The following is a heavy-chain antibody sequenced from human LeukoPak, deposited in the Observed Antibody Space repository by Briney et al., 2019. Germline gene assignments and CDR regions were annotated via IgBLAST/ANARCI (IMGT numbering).Heavy chain of an antibody. J-gene: IGHJ6*02. D-gene: IGHD1-26*01. CDR1: AYTFTDYY. V-gene: IGHV1-2*06. CDR2: INPSSGDT. CDR3: ARGVRELPAQYYYYYGMDV. Sequence: ASAKVSCKASAYTFTDYYVHWVRQAPGQGLEWMGRINPSSGDTNYAQNFQGRVTMTRDTSISTAYMELSRLRSEDTAVYYCARGVRELPAQYYYYYGMDVWGQGTTVTVSS.